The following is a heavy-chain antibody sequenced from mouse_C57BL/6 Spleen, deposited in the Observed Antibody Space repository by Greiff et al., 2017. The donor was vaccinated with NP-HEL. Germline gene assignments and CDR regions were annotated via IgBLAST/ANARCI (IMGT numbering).Heavy chain of an antibody. D-gene: IGHD2-4*01. Sequence: EVQLVESGGGLVKPGGSLKLSCAASGFTFSDYGMHWVRQAPEKGLEWVAYISSGSSTIYYADTVKGRFTISRDNAKNTLFLQMTSLRSEDTAMYYCARYDYDALYAMDYWGQGTSVTVSP. CDR2: ISSGSSTI. J-gene: IGHJ4*01. V-gene: IGHV5-17*01. CDR3: ARYDYDALYAMDY. CDR1: GFTFSDYG.